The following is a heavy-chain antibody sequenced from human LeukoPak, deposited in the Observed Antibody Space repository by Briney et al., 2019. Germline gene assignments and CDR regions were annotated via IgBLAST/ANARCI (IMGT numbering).Heavy chain of an antibody. Sequence: ASVKVSCKASGYTFTSYGINWVRQATGQGLEWMGWMNPNSGNTGYAQKFQGRVTITRNTSISTAYMELSSLRSEDTAVYYCARGGCSSTSCYDPWGQGTLVTVSS. J-gene: IGHJ5*02. D-gene: IGHD2-2*01. CDR1: GYTFTSYG. CDR2: MNPNSGNT. CDR3: ARGGCSSTSCYDP. V-gene: IGHV1-8*03.